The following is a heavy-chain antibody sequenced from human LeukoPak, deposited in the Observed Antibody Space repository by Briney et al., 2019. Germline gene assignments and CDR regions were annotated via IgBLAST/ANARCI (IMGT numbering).Heavy chain of an antibody. D-gene: IGHD4-17*01. CDR3: ARGDYGDYVKIGKPYLCDY. Sequence: GASVKVSCKASGYTFTGYYMHWVRQAPGQGLEWMGWINPNSGGTNYAQKFQGRVTMTRDTSISTAYMELSRLRSDDTAVYYCARGDYGDYVKIGKPYLCDYWGQGTLVTVSS. V-gene: IGHV1-2*02. J-gene: IGHJ4*02. CDR1: GYTFTGYY. CDR2: INPNSGGT.